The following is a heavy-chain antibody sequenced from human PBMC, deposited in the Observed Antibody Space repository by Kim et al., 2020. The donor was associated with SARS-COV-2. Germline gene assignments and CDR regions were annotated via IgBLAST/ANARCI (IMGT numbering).Heavy chain of an antibody. Sequence: SETLSLTCAVYGGSFSGYYWSWIRQPPGKGLEWIGEINHSGSTNYNPSLKSRVTISVDTSKNQFSLKLSSVTAADTAVYYCAGEPDTVKGYYYYYYMDVWGKGTTVTVSS. D-gene: IGHD4-4*01. CDR3: AGEPDTVKGYYYYYYMDV. CDR2: INHSGST. J-gene: IGHJ6*03. V-gene: IGHV4-34*01. CDR1: GGSFSGYY.